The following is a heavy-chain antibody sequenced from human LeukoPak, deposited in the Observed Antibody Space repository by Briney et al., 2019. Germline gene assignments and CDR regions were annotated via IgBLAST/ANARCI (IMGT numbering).Heavy chain of an antibody. CDR2: ISSSGGSI. CDR3: ARGSRLWFGETHDAFDM. CDR1: GFIFSEYE. Sequence: GGSLRLSCAASGFIFSEYEMNWVRQAPGKGLEWVSYISSSGGSIYNADSVRGRFTISRNNGKNSLYLQMNSLRAEDTAVYYCARGSRLWFGETHDAFDMWGVGTMVTVSS. D-gene: IGHD3-10*01. J-gene: IGHJ3*02. V-gene: IGHV3-48*03.